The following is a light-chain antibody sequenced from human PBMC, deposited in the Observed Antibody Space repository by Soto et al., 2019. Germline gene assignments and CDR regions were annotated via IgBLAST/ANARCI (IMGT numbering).Light chain of an antibody. CDR1: QSISSW. CDR3: QQYHIYSGT. Sequence: DIQMTQSPSSLSASVGDRFTITCRASQSISSWLAWYQQKPGKAPKLLIYAASTLQSGVPSRFSGSGSGTDFTLTINSLQPDDFATYYCQQYHIYSGTFGQGTKVDIK. CDR2: AAS. V-gene: IGKV1-5*01. J-gene: IGKJ1*01.